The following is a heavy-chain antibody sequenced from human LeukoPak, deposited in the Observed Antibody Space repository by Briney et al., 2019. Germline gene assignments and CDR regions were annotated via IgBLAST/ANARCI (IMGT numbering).Heavy chain of an antibody. J-gene: IGHJ4*02. CDR3: ARAITMVQGVIMDYFDY. V-gene: IGHV4-34*01. CDR1: GGSFSGYY. Sequence: SETLSLTCAVYGGSFSGYYWNWIRQPPGKGLEWIGEINHSGSTNYNPSLKSRVTISVDTSKNQFSLKLSSVTAADTAVYYCARAITMVQGVIMDYFDYWGQGTLVTVSS. D-gene: IGHD3-10*01. CDR2: INHSGST.